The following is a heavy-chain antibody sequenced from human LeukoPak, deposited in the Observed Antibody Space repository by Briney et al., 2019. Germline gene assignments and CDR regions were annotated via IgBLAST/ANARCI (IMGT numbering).Heavy chain of an antibody. CDR1: GFTFSSYS. CDR2: ISSSSIYI. CDR3: ARSELGYNYHYMDV. J-gene: IGHJ6*03. D-gene: IGHD7-27*01. Sequence: GGSLRLSCAASGFTFSSYSMKWVRQAPGKGLEWVSSISSSSIYIYYADSVKGRFTISRDNAKNSLYLQMNSLRAEDTAVYYCARSELGYNYHYMDVWGKGTTVTVSS. V-gene: IGHV3-21*01.